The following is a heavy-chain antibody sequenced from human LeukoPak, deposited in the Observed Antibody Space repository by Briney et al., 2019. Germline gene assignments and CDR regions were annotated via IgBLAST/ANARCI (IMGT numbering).Heavy chain of an antibody. CDR1: GFTFSSYW. CDR3: ARVATGDAFDI. Sequence: GGSLRLSCAAFGFTFSSYWMHWVPKAPGKGLVWVSRINSDGSSTSYADSVKGRFTISRDNAKNTLYLQMNSLRAEDTAVYYCARVATGDAFDIWGQGTMVTVSS. J-gene: IGHJ3*02. CDR2: INSDGSST. V-gene: IGHV3-74*01. D-gene: IGHD4-17*01.